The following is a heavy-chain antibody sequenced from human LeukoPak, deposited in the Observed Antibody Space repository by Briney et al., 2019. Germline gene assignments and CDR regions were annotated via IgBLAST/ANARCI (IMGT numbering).Heavy chain of an antibody. CDR2: INPNSGGT. J-gene: IGHJ4*02. CDR3: AREITMVRGVITKVFDY. CDR1: GYTFTGYY. D-gene: IGHD3-10*01. Sequence: GASVKVSCKASGYTFTGYYMHWVRQAPGQGLEWMGRINPNSGGTNYAQKFQGRVTMTRDTSISTAYMELSRLRSDDTAVYYFAREITMVRGVITKVFDYWGQGTLVTVSS. V-gene: IGHV1-2*06.